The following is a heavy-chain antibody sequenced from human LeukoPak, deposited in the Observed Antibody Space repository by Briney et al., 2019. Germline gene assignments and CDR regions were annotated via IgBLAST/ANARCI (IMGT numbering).Heavy chain of an antibody. CDR2: ISYDGSNK. V-gene: IGHV3-30-3*01. J-gene: IGHJ6*02. D-gene: IGHD3-9*01. CDR1: GFTFSSYA. Sequence: GGSLRPSCAASGFTFSSYAMHWVRQAPGKGLEWVAVISYDGSNKYYADSVKGRFTISRDNSKNTLYLQMNSLRAEDTAVYYCARPLLRYFDWLLPTDYYYGMDVWGQGTTVTVSS. CDR3: ARPLLRYFDWLLPTDYYYGMDV.